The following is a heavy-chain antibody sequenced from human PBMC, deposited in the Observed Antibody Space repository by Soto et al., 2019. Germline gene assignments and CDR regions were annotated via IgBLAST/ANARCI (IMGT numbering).Heavy chain of an antibody. CDR3: ASPGSYSSSIYYYYGMDV. J-gene: IGHJ6*02. V-gene: IGHV3-7*01. CDR2: IKQDGSEK. CDR1: GFTFSSYW. D-gene: IGHD6-13*01. Sequence: GGSLRLSCAASGFTFSSYWMSWVRQAPGKGLEWVANIKQDGSEKYYVDSVKGRFTIPRDNAKNSLYLQMNSLRAEDTAVYYCASPGSYSSSIYYYYGMDVWGQGTTVTVSS.